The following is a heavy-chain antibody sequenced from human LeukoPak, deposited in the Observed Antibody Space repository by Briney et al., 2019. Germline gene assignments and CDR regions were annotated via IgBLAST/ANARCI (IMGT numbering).Heavy chain of an antibody. Sequence: SETLSLTCAVSDGSFSGYYWSWIRQPPGKGLDWIGEITHSGSTNYNPSLKSRVTISVDTSKSQFSLKLSSVTAADTAVYYCARGDCSGSSCALYYYYYMDVWGKGTTVTVSS. V-gene: IGHV4-34*01. CDR3: ARGDCSGSSCALYYYYYMDV. J-gene: IGHJ6*03. CDR2: ITHSGST. D-gene: IGHD2-15*01. CDR1: DGSFSGYY.